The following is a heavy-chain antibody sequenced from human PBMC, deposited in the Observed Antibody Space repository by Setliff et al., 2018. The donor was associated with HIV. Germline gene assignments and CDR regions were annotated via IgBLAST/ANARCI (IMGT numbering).Heavy chain of an antibody. V-gene: IGHV2-5*02. CDR3: AHQELGYCSGGSCPPPHAFDV. CDR2: IYWDDDK. D-gene: IGHD2-15*01. Sequence: SGPTLVNPPQTLTLTCTFSGFSLSTSGVSVGWICQPPGKALEWLALIYWDDDKHYSPSLKSRLTITKDTSKNQVVLTMTNMDPVDTATYFCAHQELGYCSGGSCPPPHAFDVWGQGTLVTVSS. J-gene: IGHJ3*01. CDR1: GFSLSTSGVS.